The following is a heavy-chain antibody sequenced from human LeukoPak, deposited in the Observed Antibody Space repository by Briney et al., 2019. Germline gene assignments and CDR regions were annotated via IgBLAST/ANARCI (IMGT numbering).Heavy chain of an antibody. CDR2: ISGSNGNR. D-gene: IGHD1-26*01. J-gene: IGHJ4*02. CDR3: ARAGRGTYYYFDV. V-gene: IGHV1-18*01. Sequence: VASVKVSCKISGYSFNRYGLIWVRQAPGQGLEWVGWISGSNGNRKYAEKLQGRVTMTTDTSTSTAYMELWSLRSDDTAKYYCARAGRGTYYYFDVWGQGTLVTVSS. CDR1: GYSFNRYG.